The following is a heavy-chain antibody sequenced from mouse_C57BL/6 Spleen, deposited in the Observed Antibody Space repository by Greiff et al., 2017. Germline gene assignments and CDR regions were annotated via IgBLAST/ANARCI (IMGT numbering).Heavy chain of an antibody. CDR2: IYPSDSET. Sequence: VQLQQPGAELVRPGSSVKLSCKASGYTFTSYWMDWVKQRPGQGLEWIGNIYPSDSETHYNQKFKDKATLTVDKSSRTAYMQLSSLASEDSAVXYCARRGDYDGFAYWGQGTLVTVSA. V-gene: IGHV1-61*01. CDR3: ARRGDYDGFAY. D-gene: IGHD2-4*01. CDR1: GYTFTSYW. J-gene: IGHJ3*01.